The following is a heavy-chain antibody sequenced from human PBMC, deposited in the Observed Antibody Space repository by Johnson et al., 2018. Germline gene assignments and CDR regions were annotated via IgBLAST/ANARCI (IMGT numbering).Heavy chain of an antibody. V-gene: IGHV3-15*07. CDR1: GFTFNDAW. CDR3: TTDNYYDSSGYSPPPGNYYYGMDV. CDR2: INSKTDGGTT. D-gene: IGHD3-22*01. Sequence: VQLVQSGGGLVKPGGSLRLSCAASGFTFNDAWMSWVRQAPGKGLEWVGRINSKTDGGTTDYAAPVKGRFTISREDAKNKLYLQMNSRKTEDTAVYYCTTDNYYDSSGYSPPPGNYYYGMDVWGQGTTVTVSS. J-gene: IGHJ6*02.